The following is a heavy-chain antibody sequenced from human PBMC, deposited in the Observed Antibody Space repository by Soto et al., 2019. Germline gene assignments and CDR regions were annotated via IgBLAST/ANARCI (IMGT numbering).Heavy chain of an antibody. Sequence: QVRLQESGPRVVRPSQTLSLTCSVSGASINRGDYYWSWIRQSPGRGLEWIGSIYYSGDTNYNPSLGSRVTMSVDTSKNQFFLDLHSVAAADAAVYFCAREGGDIVLVPYYWGQGILITVSS. CDR1: GASINRGDYY. V-gene: IGHV4-30-4*01. D-gene: IGHD2-8*02. CDR2: IYYSGDT. J-gene: IGHJ4*02. CDR3: AREGGDIVLVPYY.